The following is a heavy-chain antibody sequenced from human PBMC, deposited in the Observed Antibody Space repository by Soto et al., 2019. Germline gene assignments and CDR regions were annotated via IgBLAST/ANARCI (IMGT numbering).Heavy chain of an antibody. Sequence: QVQLVQSGAEVKKPGASVKVSCKASGYTFTSYGISWVRQAPGQGLEWMGWISAYNGNTNYAQKLQGRVTMTTDTSTSTAYMELRSLRSDDTAVDYCASSFTSAQWRYGMDVWGQGTTVTVSS. CDR2: ISAYNGNT. CDR3: ASSFTSAQWRYGMDV. CDR1: GYTFTSYG. V-gene: IGHV1-18*01. J-gene: IGHJ6*02. D-gene: IGHD2-2*01.